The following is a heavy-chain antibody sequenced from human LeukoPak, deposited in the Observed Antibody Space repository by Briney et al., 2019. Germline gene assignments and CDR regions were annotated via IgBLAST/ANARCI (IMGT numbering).Heavy chain of an antibody. CDR2: INHSGST. CDR1: GGSFSGYY. D-gene: IGHD2-15*01. CDR3: ARGFVVVVAARGTRHAFDI. Sequence: SETLSLTCAVYGGSFSGYYWSWVRQPPGKGLGWSGEINHSGSTNYNPSLKSRVTISVDTSKNQCSLKLSSVTAADTPVYYCARGFVVVVAARGTRHAFDIWGQGTMVTVPS. J-gene: IGHJ3*02. V-gene: IGHV4-34*01.